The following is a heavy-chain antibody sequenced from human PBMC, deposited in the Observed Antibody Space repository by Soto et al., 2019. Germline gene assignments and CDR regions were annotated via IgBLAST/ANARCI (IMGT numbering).Heavy chain of an antibody. CDR3: AKGFIVVVTAIRPDDNSDV. D-gene: IGHD2-21*02. J-gene: IGHJ3*01. CDR2: ISGSGGTT. CDR1: GFTFNTYA. Sequence: EVQILESGGALVQSGGSLSLSCAASGFTFNTYAMNWVRQAPGKGLEWGESISGSGGTTYYAGSVKGRFTVSRDTCKNTLYLQMNSLSAEDTAVYYCAKGFIVVVTAIRPDDNSDVWGQGTMVTVSS. V-gene: IGHV3-23*01.